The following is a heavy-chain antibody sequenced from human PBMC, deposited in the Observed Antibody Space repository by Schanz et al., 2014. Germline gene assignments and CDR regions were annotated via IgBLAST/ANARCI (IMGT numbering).Heavy chain of an antibody. CDR1: GFTFRGHA. D-gene: IGHD5-12*01. J-gene: IGHJ6*02. Sequence: VQLVESGGGVVQPGRSLRLSCAASGFTFRGHAMHWVRQAPGKGLEWVSAISGNGGSTYFADSVKGRFTISRDRAKKSLYLQMNSLRAEDTAVYYCARRLVANNNYYGMDVWGQGTTVTVSS. V-gene: IGHV3-23*04. CDR3: ARRLVANNNYYGMDV. CDR2: ISGNGGST.